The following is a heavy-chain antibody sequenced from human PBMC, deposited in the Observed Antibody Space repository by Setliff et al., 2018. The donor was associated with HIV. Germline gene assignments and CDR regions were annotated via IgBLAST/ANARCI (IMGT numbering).Heavy chain of an antibody. V-gene: IGHV4-39*01. D-gene: IGHD3-10*01. Sequence: SETLSLTCTVSGASISSSSHHWAWIRQPPGKGLEYIGNIYYTGSTHHNPSLESRVATSVDTSKNQFSLKLSSVTAADTAVYYCARGSFIGDYYYFDYWGQGTLVTVSS. J-gene: IGHJ4*02. CDR1: GASISSSSHH. CDR2: IYYTGST. CDR3: ARGSFIGDYYYFDY.